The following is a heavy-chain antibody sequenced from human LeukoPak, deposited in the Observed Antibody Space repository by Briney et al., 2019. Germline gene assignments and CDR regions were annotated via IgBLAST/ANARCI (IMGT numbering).Heavy chain of an antibody. D-gene: IGHD3-22*01. CDR3: ARGVPPMIVVPQGSSIAFDL. V-gene: IGHV4-34*01. CDR2: INHSGST. CDR1: GGSFSGYY. J-gene: IGHJ3*01. Sequence: SETLSLTCAVYGGSFSGYYGSWIRQPPGKGLEWIGEINHSGSTNYNPSLKSRVTISVDTSKNQFSLKLSSVTAADTAVYYCARGVPPMIVVPQGSSIAFDLWGQGTMVTVSS.